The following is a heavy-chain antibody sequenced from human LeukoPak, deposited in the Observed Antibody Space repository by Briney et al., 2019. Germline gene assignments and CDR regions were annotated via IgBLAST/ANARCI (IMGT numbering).Heavy chain of an antibody. D-gene: IGHD6-19*01. CDR3: ARDGREYSSGWYFDQ. Sequence: PGGSLRLSCVVSGFSFSSYAMHWVRQAPGKGLEWVAVISHDGINKYYADSVKGRFTISRDISKNTLYVQMNSLRGADTAVYYCARDGREYSSGWYFDQWGQGILVTVSS. CDR1: GFSFSSYA. CDR2: ISHDGINK. J-gene: IGHJ4*02. V-gene: IGHV3-30*04.